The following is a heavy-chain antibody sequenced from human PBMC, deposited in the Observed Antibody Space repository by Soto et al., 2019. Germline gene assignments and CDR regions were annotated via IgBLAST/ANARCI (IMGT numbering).Heavy chain of an antibody. CDR3: ARGRHWFGP. J-gene: IGHJ5*02. Sequence: PSETLSLTCVAYDGSLTEYHWSWVRQSPGKGLEWIGQISDRGDINYNPPLESRVAISTDTSKNQVSLTLTAVNAADTAVYFCARGRHWFGPWGQGTLVTVSS. CDR2: ISDRGDI. CDR1: DGSLTEYH. V-gene: IGHV4-34*11.